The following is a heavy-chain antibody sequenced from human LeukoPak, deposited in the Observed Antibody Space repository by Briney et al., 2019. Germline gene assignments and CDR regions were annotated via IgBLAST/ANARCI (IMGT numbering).Heavy chain of an antibody. CDR1: GFNFGDYA. J-gene: IGHJ4*02. CDR2: ITNKAFGGTA. CDR3: TRDEYGVGSNFFNY. Sequence: GGSLRLSCTTSGFNFGDYAMSWFRQAPEKGLEGVGFITNKAFGGTAEYAASVKGRFTISRDDSRSIAYLQMDNLRTEDTGVYYCTRDEYGVGSNFFNYWGQGTLVTVST. D-gene: IGHD4-17*01. V-gene: IGHV3-49*03.